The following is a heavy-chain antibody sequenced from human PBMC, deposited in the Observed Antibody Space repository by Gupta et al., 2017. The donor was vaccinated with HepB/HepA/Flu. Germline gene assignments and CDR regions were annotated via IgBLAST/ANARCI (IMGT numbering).Heavy chain of an antibody. CDR3: AKAPRDYYDSSGYFYLKYYFDY. Sequence: EVQMLESEGGWVQPGGSLRXSCAASXFTFXSXXMPWVRQAPGKGLEWVSTISSTAGSTYNADSVKGRFTISRDNSKNTLYLQMNSLRVEDTAVYYCAKAPRDYYDSSGYFYLKYYFDYWGQGTLVTVSS. V-gene: IGHV3-23*01. D-gene: IGHD3-22*01. J-gene: IGHJ4*02. CDR1: XFTFXSXX. CDR2: ISSTAGST.